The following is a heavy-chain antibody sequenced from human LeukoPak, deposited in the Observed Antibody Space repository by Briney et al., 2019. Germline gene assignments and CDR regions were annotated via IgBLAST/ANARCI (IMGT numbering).Heavy chain of an antibody. CDR1: GFTFSSYW. CDR3: ARDIEAAGLFLDY. Sequence: GGSLRLSCAASGFTFSSYWMSWVRQAPGKGLEWVANMKYDGSEKYYVDSVKGRFTISRDNAKNSLYPQMNSLRAEDTAVCYCARDIEAAGLFLDYWGQGTLVTVSS. CDR2: MKYDGSEK. V-gene: IGHV3-7*01. D-gene: IGHD6-13*01. J-gene: IGHJ4*02.